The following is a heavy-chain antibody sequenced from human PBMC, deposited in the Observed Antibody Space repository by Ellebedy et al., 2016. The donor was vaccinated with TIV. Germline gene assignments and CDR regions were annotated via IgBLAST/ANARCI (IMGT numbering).Heavy chain of an antibody. CDR1: GYSFTDYT. Sequence: AASVKVSCKASGYSFTDYTMHWVRQAPGHGLEWMGGINPNNGGTKYVAKFQGRVTMTRDTSISTAYMELSRLRSDDTAVYYCARAESEVDVYYWGQGTLVTVSS. J-gene: IGHJ4*02. CDR3: ARAESEVDVYY. CDR2: INPNNGGT. D-gene: IGHD2-15*01. V-gene: IGHV1-2*02.